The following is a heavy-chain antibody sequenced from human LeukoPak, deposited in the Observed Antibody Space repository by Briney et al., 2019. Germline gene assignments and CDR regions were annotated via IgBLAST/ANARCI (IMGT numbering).Heavy chain of an antibody. CDR2: INRDESIT. V-gene: IGHV3-74*01. Sequence: PGGSLRLSCAASGFTFSSSWMYWVRQGPGQGPVLVSRINRDESITTYADSVKGRFTISRDNAKNTPYLQMNSLRAEDAAVYYCARGLVPGFLDYWGQGTPVTVSS. CDR1: GFTFSSSW. CDR3: ARGLVPGFLDY. J-gene: IGHJ4*02. D-gene: IGHD4-11*01.